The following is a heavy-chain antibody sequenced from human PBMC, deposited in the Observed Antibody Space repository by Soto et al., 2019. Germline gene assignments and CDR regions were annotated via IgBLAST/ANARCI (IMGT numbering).Heavy chain of an antibody. J-gene: IGHJ4*02. CDR2: IYYSGST. CDR3: ARSIYIFGVDHFYYFDY. V-gene: IGHV4-39*01. D-gene: IGHD3-3*01. Sequence: SETLSLTCTVSGGSISSSIYYWGWIRQPPGKGLEWIGNIYYSGSTYYNPSLKSRVTISVDTSKNQFSLKLSSVTAADTAVYYCARSIYIFGVDHFYYFDYWGQGTLVTVSS. CDR1: GGSISSSIYY.